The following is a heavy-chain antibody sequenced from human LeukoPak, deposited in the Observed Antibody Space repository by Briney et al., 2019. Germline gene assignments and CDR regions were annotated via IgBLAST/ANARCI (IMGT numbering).Heavy chain of an antibody. J-gene: IGHJ4*02. CDR3: ARHLTASNFPFDY. CDR2: TYYGGST. V-gene: IGHV4-59*08. CDR1: GGSISSYY. D-gene: IGHD2-21*02. Sequence: SETLSLTCNVSGGSISSYYWSWIRQPPGKGLEWIGYTYYGGSTSYNPSLKSRVTISVDTSKNQFSLKLNSVTAADTAVYYCARHLTASNFPFDYWGQGTLVTVSS.